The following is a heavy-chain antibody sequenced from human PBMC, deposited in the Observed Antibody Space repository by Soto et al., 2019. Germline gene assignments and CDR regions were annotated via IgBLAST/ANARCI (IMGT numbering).Heavy chain of an antibody. J-gene: IGHJ6*02. V-gene: IGHV3-74*01. CDR1: GFTFSSYW. CDR3: ARVEQLVYYYYYGMDV. Sequence: PGGSLSLSCAASGFTFSSYWMHWVRQAPGKGLVWVSRINSDGSSTSYADSVKGRFTISRDNAKNTLYLQMNSLRDEDTAVYYCARVEQLVYYYYYGMDVWGQGTKVTASS. CDR2: INSDGSST. D-gene: IGHD6-6*01.